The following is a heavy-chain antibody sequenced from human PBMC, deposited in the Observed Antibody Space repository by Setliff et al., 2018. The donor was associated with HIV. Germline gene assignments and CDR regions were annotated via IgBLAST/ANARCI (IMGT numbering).Heavy chain of an antibody. CDR2: ISAYNGNT. V-gene: IGHV1-18*01. D-gene: IGHD3-22*01. CDR1: GYTFTSYD. CDR3: AREIVDYYDSSGYYPPTDYYYGMDV. J-gene: IGHJ6*02. Sequence: ASVKVSCKASGYTFTSYDISWVRQAPGQGLEWMGWISAYNGNTNYAQKLQGRVTMTTDTSTSTAYMELRSLRSDDTAVYYCAREIVDYYDSSGYYPPTDYYYGMDVWGQGTTVTVSS.